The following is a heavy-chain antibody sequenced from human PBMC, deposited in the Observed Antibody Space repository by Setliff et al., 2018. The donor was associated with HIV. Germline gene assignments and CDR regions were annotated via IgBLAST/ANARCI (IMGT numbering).Heavy chain of an antibody. CDR2: IYYSGST. CDR1: GGSISSSSYY. CDR3: ARLGSDYYDSSGYLYYFDY. J-gene: IGHJ4*02. D-gene: IGHD3-22*01. Sequence: LSLTCTVSGGSISSSSYYWGWIRQPPGKGLEWIGSIYYSGSTYYNPSLKSRVTISVDTSKNQFSLKLSSVTAADTAVYYCARLGSDYYDSSGYLYYFDYWGQGTLVTVSS. V-gene: IGHV4-39*01.